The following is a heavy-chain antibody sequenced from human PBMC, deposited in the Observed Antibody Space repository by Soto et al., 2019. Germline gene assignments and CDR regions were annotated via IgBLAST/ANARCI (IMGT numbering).Heavy chain of an antibody. CDR3: ARAEFVDFWSGYPSSYYFDY. CDR2: IYHSGST. CDR1: GGSISSGGYS. D-gene: IGHD3-3*01. V-gene: IGHV4-30-2*01. Sequence: PSETLSLTCAVSGGSISSGGYSWSWIRQPPGKGLEWIGYIYHSGSTYYNPSLKSRVTISVDRSKNQFSLKLSSVTAADTAVYYCARAEFVDFWSGYPSSYYFDYWGQGTLVTVSS. J-gene: IGHJ4*02.